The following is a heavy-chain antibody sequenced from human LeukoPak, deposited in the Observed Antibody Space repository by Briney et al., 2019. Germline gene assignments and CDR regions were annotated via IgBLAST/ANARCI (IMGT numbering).Heavy chain of an antibody. D-gene: IGHD3-22*01. CDR1: GFTFSNYG. CDR3: ARDDTHSDTSGSFYDAFDI. Sequence: QAGGTLRLSCAASGFTFSNYGMSWVRQAPGKGLEWVSAISGSGGSTYYADSVRGRFTISRDNSKNTMYLQMNSLRVEDTAVYYCARDDTHSDTSGSFYDAFDIWGQGTMVTVSS. J-gene: IGHJ3*02. CDR2: ISGSGGST. V-gene: IGHV3-23*01.